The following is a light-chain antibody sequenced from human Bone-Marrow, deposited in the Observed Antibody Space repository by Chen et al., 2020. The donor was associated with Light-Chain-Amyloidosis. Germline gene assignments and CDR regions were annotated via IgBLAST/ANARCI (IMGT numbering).Light chain of an antibody. V-gene: IGKV1-39*01. CDR2: GAS. CDR1: RDIGTY. CDR3: QQSHSIPRT. Sequence: DIQMTQSPSSLSAFVGDRVTITCRASRDIGTYLNWYQYKPGKIPNLLIYGASSLLSGVPSRFGGSGSGTDFTLTIASLQPEDFATYYCQQSHSIPRTFGQGTKVDI. J-gene: IGKJ2*01.